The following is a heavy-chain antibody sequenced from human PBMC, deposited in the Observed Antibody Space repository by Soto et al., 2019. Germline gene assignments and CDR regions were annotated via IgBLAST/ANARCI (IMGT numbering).Heavy chain of an antibody. CDR2: ISPYSGYT. V-gene: IGHV1-18*01. D-gene: IGHD2-2*01. CDR3: AREASVLIPAAHPSRFDS. Sequence: ASVKVSCKGFGYSFMKYGINWVRQAPGQGLEWVGWISPYSGYTHSAQKLHGRLTLTTDTAASTAYMELRILRSADTALYYCAREASVLIPAAHPSRFDSWGQGTLVTVSS. J-gene: IGHJ4*02. CDR1: GYSFMKYG.